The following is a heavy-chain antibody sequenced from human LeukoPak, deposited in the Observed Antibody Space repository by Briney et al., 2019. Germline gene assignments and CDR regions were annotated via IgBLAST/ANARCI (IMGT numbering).Heavy chain of an antibody. D-gene: IGHD2-15*01. CDR3: ASKYCSGESCPPDFEY. Sequence: GGSLRLSCVASGFTFSSYEMNWVRQTPGKGLEWVSYISRSGTTIHYADSVKGRFTISRDNAKNSLYLQMNSLRVEDTAVYYCASKYCSGESCPPDFEYWGQGTLVTVSS. CDR2: ISRSGTTI. CDR1: GFTFSSYE. J-gene: IGHJ4*02. V-gene: IGHV3-48*03.